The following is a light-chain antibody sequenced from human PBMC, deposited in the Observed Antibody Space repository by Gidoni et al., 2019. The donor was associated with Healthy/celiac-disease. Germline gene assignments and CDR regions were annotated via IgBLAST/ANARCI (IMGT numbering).Light chain of an antibody. CDR1: QSISSW. J-gene: IGKJ2*01. CDR3: QQYNSYTYT. V-gene: IGKV1-5*03. Sequence: DIQMTQSPSTLSASVGDRVTVTCRASQSISSWLAWYQQKPGTAPKLLIYKASSLESGVPSRFSGSGSGTEFTLTFSSLQPDDFATYSCQQYNSYTYTFGQGTKLEIK. CDR2: KAS.